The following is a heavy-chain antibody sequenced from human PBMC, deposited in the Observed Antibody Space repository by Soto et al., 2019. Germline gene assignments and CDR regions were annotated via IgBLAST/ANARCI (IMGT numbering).Heavy chain of an antibody. D-gene: IGHD6-13*01. CDR2: IWSDGTKK. CDR1: GFAFSNYG. Sequence: QVHLVESGGGVVQPGRSLTLSCTASGFAFSNYGIHWVRQAPGRGLELVAVIWSDGTKKFYAGSVRGRFTISRDNSKNTIYLQMNSLRAEDTAVYYCARDWWEEPAGKETVSQFDYWGQGTLVTVSS. J-gene: IGHJ4*02. V-gene: IGHV3-33*01. CDR3: ARDWWEEPAGKETVSQFDY.